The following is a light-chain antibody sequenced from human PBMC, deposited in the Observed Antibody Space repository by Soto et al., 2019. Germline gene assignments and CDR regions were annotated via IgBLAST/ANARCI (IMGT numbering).Light chain of an antibody. CDR3: SSHTIGYTLI. CDR1: SSDIGGYNY. CDR2: DVT. Sequence: QSALTQPASVSGSPGQSITISCTGTSSDIGGYNYVSWYQQHPGKAPKLIIYDVTSRPSGVPDRFSGSKSGNTASLTISGLQAEDEADYYCSSHTIGYTLIFGGGTKLTVL. V-gene: IGLV2-14*03. J-gene: IGLJ2*01.